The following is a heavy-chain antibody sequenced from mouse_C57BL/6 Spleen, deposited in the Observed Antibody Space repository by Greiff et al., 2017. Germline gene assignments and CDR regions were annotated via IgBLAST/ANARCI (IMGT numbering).Heavy chain of an antibody. V-gene: IGHV1-15*01. J-gene: IGHJ2*01. D-gene: IGHD1-1*01. CDR2: IDPETGGT. CDR1: GYTFTDYE. Sequence: QVQLQQSGAELVRPGASVTLSCKASGYTFTDYEMHWVKQTPVHGLEWIGAIDPETGGTAYNQKFKGKAILTADKSSSTAYMELRSLTSEDSAVYYCTLVVATDFDDWGQGTTLTVSS. CDR3: TLVVATDFDD.